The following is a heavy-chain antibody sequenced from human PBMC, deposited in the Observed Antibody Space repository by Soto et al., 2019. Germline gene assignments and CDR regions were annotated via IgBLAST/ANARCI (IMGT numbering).Heavy chain of an antibody. V-gene: IGHV3-11*01. Sequence: QVQLVESGGGLVKPGSSLRLSCTASGFSFGDYDMSWIRQAPGKGLEWISYISGSGRTIDFADSVKGRFTISRDNANKATYLHLTRRGAEDTVRYYCARDHGDWFDPCGQGTLVTVAS. CDR3: ARDHGDWFDP. CDR2: ISGSGRTI. J-gene: IGHJ5*02. CDR1: GFSFGDYD.